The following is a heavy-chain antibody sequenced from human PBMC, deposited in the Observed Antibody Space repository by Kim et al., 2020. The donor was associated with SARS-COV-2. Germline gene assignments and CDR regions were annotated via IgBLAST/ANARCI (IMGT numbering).Heavy chain of an antibody. D-gene: IGHD6-13*01. CDR2: IYPGDSDT. J-gene: IGHJ3*02. Sequence: GESLKISCKGSGYSFTSYWIGWVRQMPGKGLEWMGIIYPGDSDTRYSPSFQGQVTISADKSISTAYLQWSSLKASDTAMYYCARSISIAAAGLWGLENQHDAFDIWGQGTMVTVSS. CDR1: GYSFTSYW. CDR3: ARSISIAAAGLWGLENQHDAFDI. V-gene: IGHV5-51*01.